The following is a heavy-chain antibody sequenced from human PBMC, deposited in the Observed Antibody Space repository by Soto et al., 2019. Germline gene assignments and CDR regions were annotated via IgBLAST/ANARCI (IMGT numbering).Heavy chain of an antibody. V-gene: IGHV4-34*01. CDR2: INHSGST. Sequence: PSETLSLTCAVYGGSFSGYYWSWIRQPPGKGLEWIGGINHSGSTNYNPSLKSRVTISVDTSKNQFSLKLSSVTAADTAVYYCASLGGYFYDSSGYYAYYGMDVWGQGTTVTVSS. CDR3: ASLGGYFYDSSGYYAYYGMDV. J-gene: IGHJ6*02. D-gene: IGHD3-22*01. CDR1: GGSFSGYY.